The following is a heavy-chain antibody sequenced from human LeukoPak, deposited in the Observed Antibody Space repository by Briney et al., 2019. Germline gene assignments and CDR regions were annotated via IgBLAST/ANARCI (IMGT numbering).Heavy chain of an antibody. CDR1: GFTFSSYG. D-gene: IGHD3-10*01. Sequence: PGGSLRLSCAASGFTFSSYGMSWVRQAPGKGLEWVSAISGSGGSTYYADSVKGRFTISRDNSKNTLYLQMNSLRAEDTAVYYCAKDLRDITMVRGVPTDYWGQGTLVTVSS. CDR2: ISGSGGST. V-gene: IGHV3-23*01. CDR3: AKDLRDITMVRGVPTDY. J-gene: IGHJ4*02.